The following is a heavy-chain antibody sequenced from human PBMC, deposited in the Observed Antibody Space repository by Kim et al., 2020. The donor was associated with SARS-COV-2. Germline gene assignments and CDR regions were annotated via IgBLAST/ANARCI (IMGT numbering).Heavy chain of an antibody. Sequence: ASVKVSCKASGYTFTSYGISWVRQAPGQGLEWMGWISAYNGNTNYAQKLQGRVTMTTDTYTSTAYMELRSLRSDDTAVYYCPRDIVEDRGWCYYYYMDVWGKGTTVTVSS. CDR2: ISAYNGNT. CDR3: PRDIVEDRGWCYYYYMDV. D-gene: IGHD6-19*01. CDR1: GYTFTSYG. J-gene: IGHJ6*03. V-gene: IGHV1-18*01.